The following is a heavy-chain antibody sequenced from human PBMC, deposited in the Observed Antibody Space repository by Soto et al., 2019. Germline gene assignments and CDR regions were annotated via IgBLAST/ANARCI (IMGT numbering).Heavy chain of an antibody. D-gene: IGHD2-2*01. J-gene: IGHJ4*02. V-gene: IGHV3-15*01. CDR2: IKNKADGETS. CDR1: GFTFRNTW. CDR3: STDAYCSSSHCPGHFDN. Sequence: GGSRRLSCVASGFTFRNTWMTWVRQAPGKGLEWVGRIKNKADGETSDYAAPVKGRFTISRDDSKNTVYLQMNSLKTEDTAMYYCSTDAYCSSSHCPGHFDNWGQGTLVTVSS.